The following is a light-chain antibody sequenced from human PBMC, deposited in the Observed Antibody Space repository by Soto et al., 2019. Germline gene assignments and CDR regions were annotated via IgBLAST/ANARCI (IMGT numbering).Light chain of an antibody. V-gene: IGLV2-14*03. CDR3: SSYRASSTTHDV. CDR2: DVS. Sequence: QSALTQPASLSGSPGQSITISCTGTSSDIGGYNYVSWYQQSPGKAPKLMIYDVSNRLSGISNRFSGSKSGNTASLTISGLQAEDEADYYCSSYRASSTTHDVFGTGTKLTVL. CDR1: SSDIGGYNY. J-gene: IGLJ1*01.